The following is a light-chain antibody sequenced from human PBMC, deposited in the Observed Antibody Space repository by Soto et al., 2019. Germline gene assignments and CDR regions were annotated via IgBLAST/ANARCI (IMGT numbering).Light chain of an antibody. CDR3: TSYTSSSTPV. V-gene: IGLV2-14*01. CDR2: EVS. CDR1: SSDVGGYNY. Sequence: QSALTQPASVSGSPGQSITISCTGTSSDVGGYNYVSWYQQHPGKVPKLMIYEVSNRPSGVSNRFSGSKSGNKASLTISGLQAEDEADYYCTSYTSSSTPVFGTGTKVTVL. J-gene: IGLJ1*01.